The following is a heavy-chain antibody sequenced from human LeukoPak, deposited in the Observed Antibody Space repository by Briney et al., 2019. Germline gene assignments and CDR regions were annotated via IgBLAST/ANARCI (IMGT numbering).Heavy chain of an antibody. D-gene: IGHD6-13*01. J-gene: IGHJ5*02. CDR1: GFTFSSYA. Sequence: GGSLRLSCAASGFTFSSYAMSWVRQAPGKGLEWVSAISGSGGSTYYADSVKGRFTISRDNSKNTLYLQMNSLRAEDTAVYYCARHSSSWYLSAFDPWGQGTLVTVSS. CDR2: ISGSGGST. V-gene: IGHV3-23*01. CDR3: ARHSSSWYLSAFDP.